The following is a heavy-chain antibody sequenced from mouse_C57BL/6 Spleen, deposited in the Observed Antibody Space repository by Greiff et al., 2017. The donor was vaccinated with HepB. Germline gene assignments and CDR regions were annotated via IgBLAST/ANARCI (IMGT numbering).Heavy chain of an antibody. CDR3: ARGYYDYYYYAMDY. Sequence: QVQLQQSGAELVRPGASVKLSCKASGYTFTDYYINWVKQRPGQGLEWIARIYPGSGNTYYNEKFKGKATLTAEKSSSTAYMQLSSLTSEDSAVYFCARGYYDYYYYAMDYWGQGTSVTVSS. V-gene: IGHV1-76*01. J-gene: IGHJ4*01. CDR1: GYTFTDYY. CDR2: IYPGSGNT. D-gene: IGHD2-4*01.